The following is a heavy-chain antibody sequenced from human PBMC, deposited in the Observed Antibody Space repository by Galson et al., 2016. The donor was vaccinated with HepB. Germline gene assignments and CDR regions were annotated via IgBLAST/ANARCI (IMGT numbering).Heavy chain of an antibody. CDR1: GGTFSSYA. Sequence: SVKVSCKVSGGTFSSYALSWVRQAPGEGLECMGGIMPIPGTTNCAQKFKGKVTLTADKSTSTAYMELRSLRSDDTAVYYCARDGIAAEDFYYYNGMDVWGQGTTVTVS. D-gene: IGHD6-13*01. CDR3: ARDGIAAEDFYYYNGMDV. V-gene: IGHV1-69*10. J-gene: IGHJ6*02. CDR2: IMPIPGTT.